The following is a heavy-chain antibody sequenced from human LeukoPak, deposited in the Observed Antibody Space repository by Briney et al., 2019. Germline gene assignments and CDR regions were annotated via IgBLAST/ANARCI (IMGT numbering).Heavy chain of an antibody. J-gene: IGHJ4*02. CDR3: ARARRCGLNDDYGDCSDY. Sequence: PGGSLRLSCAASGFTVSTNHVSWVRLAPGKGLEWVSIIYTGGNIYYRDSVKGRFTVSTDNSKNTLYLQMNSLRAEDTAVYYCARARRCGLNDDYGDCSDYWGQGTLVTVSS. V-gene: IGHV3-53*01. CDR1: GFTVSTNH. D-gene: IGHD4-17*01. CDR2: IYTGGNI.